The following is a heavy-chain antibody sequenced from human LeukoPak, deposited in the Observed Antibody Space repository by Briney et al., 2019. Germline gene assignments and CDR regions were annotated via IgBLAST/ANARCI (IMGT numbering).Heavy chain of an antibody. D-gene: IGHD3-10*01. CDR1: GFTFSSYA. V-gene: IGHV3-30*04. CDR2: ISNDGRND. Sequence: GGPLRLSCAASGFTFSSYAMSWVRQAPGEGLEWVAAISNDGRNDFYTDSVKGRFTISRDNSWNTLYLQMSSLRVEDTAVYFCARDFYFGSGDAFDIWGQGTMVTVSS. CDR3: ARDFYFGSGDAFDI. J-gene: IGHJ3*02.